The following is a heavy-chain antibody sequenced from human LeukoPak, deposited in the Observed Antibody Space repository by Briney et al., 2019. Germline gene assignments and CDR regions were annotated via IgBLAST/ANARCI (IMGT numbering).Heavy chain of an antibody. CDR3: VRLTQCVGSSCFAVHF. J-gene: IGHJ4*02. V-gene: IGHV4-34*01. CDR1: GGSFSSYY. CDR2: INHSGST. D-gene: IGHD6-19*01. Sequence: SETLSLTCAVYGGSFSSYYWSWVRQPPGKGLEWLGEINHSGSTNYNPSLKSRVTISVDTSKNQFSQKLSSVTAADTAVYYCVRLTQCVGSSCFAVHFWGQGALVTVSS.